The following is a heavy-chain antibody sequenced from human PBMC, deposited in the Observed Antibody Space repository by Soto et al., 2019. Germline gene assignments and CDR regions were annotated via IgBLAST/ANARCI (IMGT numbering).Heavy chain of an antibody. CDR1: GGSISSGDYY. CDR3: ARATIFGVVIFDY. V-gene: IGHV4-30-4*01. J-gene: IGHJ4*02. CDR2: IYYSGST. Sequence: QVQLQESGPGLVKPSQTLSLTCTVSGGSISSGDYYWSWIRQPPGKGLEWIGYIYYSGSTYYNPSLKSRVTLSVDPSKNQFSLKLSSVTAADTAVYYCARATIFGVVIFDYWGQGTLVTVSS. D-gene: IGHD3-3*01.